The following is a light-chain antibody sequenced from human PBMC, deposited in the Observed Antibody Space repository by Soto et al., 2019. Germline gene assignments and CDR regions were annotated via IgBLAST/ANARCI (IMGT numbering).Light chain of an antibody. V-gene: IGKV3-20*01. CDR2: DSS. Sequence: EIVLTQSPGTLSLSPGERATLSCRASQSVSSNYLAWYQQKPGQAPRLLIYDSSSRATGIPDRFSGSGSGTDFSLTISRLEPEDFEVYYCQQYGSSPHTFGQGTKVDIK. J-gene: IGKJ2*01. CDR1: QSVSSNY. CDR3: QQYGSSPHT.